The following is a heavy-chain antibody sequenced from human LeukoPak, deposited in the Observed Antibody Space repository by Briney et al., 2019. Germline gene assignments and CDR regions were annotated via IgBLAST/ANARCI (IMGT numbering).Heavy chain of an antibody. D-gene: IGHD3-22*01. CDR2: IKQDGSEK. CDR3: ARDQRYYDSSGYSDY. Sequence: PGGSLRLSCAASGFTLSYYWMHWVRQAPGKGLEWVANIKQDGSEKYYVDSVKGRFTISRDNAKNSLYLQMNSLRAEDTAVYYCARDQRYYDSSGYSDYWGQGTLVTVSS. J-gene: IGHJ4*02. CDR1: GFTLSYYW. V-gene: IGHV3-7*01.